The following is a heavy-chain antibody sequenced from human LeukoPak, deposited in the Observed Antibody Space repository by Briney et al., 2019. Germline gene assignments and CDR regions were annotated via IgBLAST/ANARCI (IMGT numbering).Heavy chain of an antibody. V-gene: IGHV3-21*01. Sequence: PGVSLRLSRAASGFTFSSYSMNWVRQAPGEGLEWVSSISSSSSYIYYADSVKGRFTISRDNAKNSLYLQMNSLRAEDTAVYYCASYERITMVRGVIPPPGNWFDPWGQGTLVTVSS. CDR1: GFTFSSYS. CDR3: ASYERITMVRGVIPPPGNWFDP. J-gene: IGHJ5*02. CDR2: ISSSSSYI. D-gene: IGHD3-10*01.